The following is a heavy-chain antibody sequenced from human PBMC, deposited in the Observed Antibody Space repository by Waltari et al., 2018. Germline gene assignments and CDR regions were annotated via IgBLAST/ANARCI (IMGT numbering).Heavy chain of an antibody. CDR1: GFTFSKHI. D-gene: IGHD2-2*01. J-gene: IGHJ4*02. V-gene: IGHV3-30-3*01. CDR3: AREGGTSGYSGYFDT. Sequence: PLMESGGGVVQPGRSLRLSCAAPGFTFSKHIIHWGRRAPGKGLAWVAAMSYYGFSKYYADSVKGRCTIAGDTYKTTVDLQMNSLSTEDTAVYYCAREGGTSGYSGYFDTWGQGTLVTVSS. CDR2: MSYYGFSK.